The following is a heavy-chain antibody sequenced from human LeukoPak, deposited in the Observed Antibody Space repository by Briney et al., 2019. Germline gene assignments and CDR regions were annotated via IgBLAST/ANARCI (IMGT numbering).Heavy chain of an antibody. Sequence: PGGSLRLSCAASGFTCSSYAMSWVRQAPGGGLEWVSAISGSGGSTYYADSVKGRFTISRDNSKNTLYLQMNSLRAEDTAVYYCRAVVVAAAVVYYFDYWGQGTLVTVSS. CDR1: GFTCSSYA. D-gene: IGHD2-15*01. CDR2: ISGSGGST. CDR3: RAVVVAAAVVYYFDY. V-gene: IGHV3-23*01. J-gene: IGHJ4*02.